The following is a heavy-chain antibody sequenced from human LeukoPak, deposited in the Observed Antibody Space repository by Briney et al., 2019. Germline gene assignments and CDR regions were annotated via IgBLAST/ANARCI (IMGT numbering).Heavy chain of an antibody. D-gene: IGHD6-6*01. CDR2: IYHSGST. CDR3: ARRGGGSSTDWFDP. Sequence: PSETLSLTCAVSGGSISSSNWWSWVRQPPGKGLEWIGEIYHSGSTNYNPSLKSRVTISVDTSKNQFSLRLSSVTAADTAVYYCARRGGGSSTDWFDPWGQGTLVTVSS. CDR1: GGSISSSNW. J-gene: IGHJ5*02. V-gene: IGHV4-4*02.